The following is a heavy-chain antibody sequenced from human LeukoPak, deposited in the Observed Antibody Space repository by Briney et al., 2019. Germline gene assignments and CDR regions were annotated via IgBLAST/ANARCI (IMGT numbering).Heavy chain of an antibody. CDR1: GFTFSSFG. CDR3: AKGRPVAGASGKGYFDY. CDR2: LRFDGSNK. Sequence: GGSLRLSCAASGFTFSSFGMHWVRQAPGKGLAWVAFLRFDGSNKYYEDSVKGRFTISRDDSKNTLYLQMNSLRAEDTAVYYCAKGRPVAGASGKGYFDYWGQGTLVTVSS. J-gene: IGHJ4*02. D-gene: IGHD6-19*01. V-gene: IGHV3-30*02.